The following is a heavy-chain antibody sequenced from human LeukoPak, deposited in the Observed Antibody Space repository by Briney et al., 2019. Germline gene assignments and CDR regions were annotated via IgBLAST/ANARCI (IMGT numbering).Heavy chain of an antibody. J-gene: IGHJ4*02. V-gene: IGHV3-7*01. CDR1: GFSFSSYW. CDR3: VVTTRSRGFDY. Sequence: GGSLRLSCAASGFSFSSYWMSWVRQAPGKGLEWVANIRQDGREQNYVDSVRGRFTISRDNAKNSLYLQMSSLRAEDTAVYCCVVTTRSRGFDYWGQGTLVTVSS. D-gene: IGHD1/OR15-1a*01. CDR2: IRQDGREQ.